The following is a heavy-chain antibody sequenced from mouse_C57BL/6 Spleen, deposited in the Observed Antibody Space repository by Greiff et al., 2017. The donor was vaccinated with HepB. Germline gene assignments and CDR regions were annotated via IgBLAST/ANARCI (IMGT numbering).Heavy chain of an antibody. D-gene: IGHD2-5*01. Sequence: VQLQQSGAELVKPGASVKLSCKASGYTFTSYWMQWVKQRPGQGLEWIGEIDPSDSYTNYNQKFKGKATLTVDTPSSTAYMQLSSLTSVDSAVYYCVYYSSYVSAYWGKGTLFTVAA. CDR2: IDPSDSYT. CDR1: GYTFTSYW. J-gene: IGHJ3*01. V-gene: IGHV1-50*01. CDR3: VYYSSYVSAY.